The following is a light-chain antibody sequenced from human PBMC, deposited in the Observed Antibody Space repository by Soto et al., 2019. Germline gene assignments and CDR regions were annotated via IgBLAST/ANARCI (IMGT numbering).Light chain of an antibody. CDR1: QRISSW. J-gene: IGKJ1*01. CDR3: QQYDSYPWT. CDR2: DGS. Sequence: DIQMTQYPSTLSASVGVRVTITCRASQRISSWLAWYQQKPGKAPRFLIYDGSTLESGVPARFSGSGSGTEFTLTISSLQPDDFGTYFCQQYDSYPWTFGQGTKVDIK. V-gene: IGKV1-5*01.